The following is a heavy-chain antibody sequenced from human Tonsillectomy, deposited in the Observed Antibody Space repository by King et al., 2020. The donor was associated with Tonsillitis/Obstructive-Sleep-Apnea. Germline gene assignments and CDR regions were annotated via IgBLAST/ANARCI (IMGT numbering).Heavy chain of an antibody. Sequence: QLAQSGSELKKPGASVKVSCKASGYTFTSYAVNWVRQAPGQGLEWMGWINTNTGTPTYAQDFTGRFAFSLDTSVSTAYLHITNLKAGDTAIYYCYVYTMDVWGQGTTVTVSS. CDR1: GYTFTSYA. J-gene: IGHJ6*02. CDR2: INTNTGTP. D-gene: IGHD2-2*02. V-gene: IGHV7-4-1*02. CDR3: YVYTMDV.